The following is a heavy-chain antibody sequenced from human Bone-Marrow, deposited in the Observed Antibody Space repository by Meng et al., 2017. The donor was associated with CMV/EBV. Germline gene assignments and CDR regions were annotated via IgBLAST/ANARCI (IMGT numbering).Heavy chain of an antibody. CDR1: GGSISSYY. CDR3: ARQYIVVVPAAIDY. V-gene: IGHV4-59*05. Sequence: SETLSLTCTVSGGSISSYYWSWIRQPPGKGLEWMGSIYYSGSTYYNPSLKSRVTISVDKSKNQFSLKLSSVTGADTAVYYCARQYIVVVPAAIDYWGQGTLVTVSS. CDR2: IYYSGST. D-gene: IGHD2-2*01. J-gene: IGHJ4*02.